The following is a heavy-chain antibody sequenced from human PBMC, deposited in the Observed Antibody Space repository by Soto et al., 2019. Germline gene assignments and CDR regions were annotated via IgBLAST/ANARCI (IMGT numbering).Heavy chain of an antibody. Sequence: QITLKESGPTLVKPTQTLTLTCTFTGFSLNTRGVAVAWIRQPPGKALEWLGLIYWDDDTRYRPSLKPRLLIARDTSENQVVLTLTDLDPVDTATYFCAHTFGIFTGYNINFDYWGQGALVTVSS. D-gene: IGHD3-9*01. J-gene: IGHJ4*02. CDR1: GFSLNTRGVA. CDR3: AHTFGIFTGYNINFDY. CDR2: IYWDDDT. V-gene: IGHV2-5*02.